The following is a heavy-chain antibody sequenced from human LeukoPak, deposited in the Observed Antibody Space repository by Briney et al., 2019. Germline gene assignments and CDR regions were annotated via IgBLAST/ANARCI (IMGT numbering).Heavy chain of an antibody. CDR3: ARGTLGYCSGGSCPTYYYYYYMDV. CDR1: GFTFSSYG. V-gene: IGHV3-74*01. D-gene: IGHD2-15*01. Sequence: QPGGSLRLSCAASGFTFSSYGMHWVRQAPGKGLVWVSRINSDGSSTSYADSVKGRFTISRDNAKNTLYLQMNSLRAEDTAVYYCARGTLGYCSGGSCPTYYYYYYMDVWGKGTTVTVSS. CDR2: INSDGSST. J-gene: IGHJ6*03.